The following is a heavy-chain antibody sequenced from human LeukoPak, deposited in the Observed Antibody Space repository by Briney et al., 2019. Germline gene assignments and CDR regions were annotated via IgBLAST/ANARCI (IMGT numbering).Heavy chain of an antibody. V-gene: IGHV3-23*01. J-gene: IGHJ4*02. CDR1: GFTFSSYA. Sequence: GGSLRLSCAASGFTFSSYAMSWVRQAPGKGLEWVSAISGSGGSTYYADSVKGRFTISRDNSKNTLFLQMNSLRAEDTAVYSCAKNLWFGESIRSLFDYWGQGTLVTVSS. CDR2: ISGSGGST. D-gene: IGHD3-10*01. CDR3: AKNLWFGESIRSLFDY.